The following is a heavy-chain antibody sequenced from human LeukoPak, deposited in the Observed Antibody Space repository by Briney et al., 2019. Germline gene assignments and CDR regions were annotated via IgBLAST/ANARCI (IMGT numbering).Heavy chain of an antibody. CDR1: GFTFSGYA. CDR3: AKVSDYGDYVLSAFDI. CDR2: ISGSGGST. Sequence: GGSLRLSCAASGFTFSGYAMSWVRQAPGKGLEWVSAISGSGGSTYYADSVKGRFTISRDNSKNTLYLQMNSLRAEDTAVYYCAKVSDYGDYVLSAFDIWGQGTMVTVSS. D-gene: IGHD4-17*01. V-gene: IGHV3-23*01. J-gene: IGHJ3*02.